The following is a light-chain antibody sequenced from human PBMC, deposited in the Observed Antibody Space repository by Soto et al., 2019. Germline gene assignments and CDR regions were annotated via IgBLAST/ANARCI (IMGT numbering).Light chain of an antibody. Sequence: DIQMTQSPSPLSASVGDRITITCRASQSISSYLNWYQQKPGKAPKLLIYAASSLQSGVPSRFSGSGSGTDFTLTISSLQPEDFATYYCQQSYSTLWTFGQGNKVEIK. CDR3: QQSYSTLWT. CDR1: QSISSY. CDR2: AAS. V-gene: IGKV1-39*01. J-gene: IGKJ1*01.